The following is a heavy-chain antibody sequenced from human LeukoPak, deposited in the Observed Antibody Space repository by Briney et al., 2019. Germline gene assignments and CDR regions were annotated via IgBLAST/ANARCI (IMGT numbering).Heavy chain of an antibody. J-gene: IGHJ4*02. CDR1: GFTVSSNY. V-gene: IGHV3-53*01. D-gene: IGHD3-22*01. CDR2: IYSGGST. Sequence: PGGTLRLSCAASGFTVSSNYMSGVRQAPGGGLEGVSIIYSGGSTYYADSGKGRFTISRDNSKNTLYLQMNSLRAEDTAVYYCARYRNYYDSSGYYPFDYWGQGSLVTVSS. CDR3: ARYRNYYDSSGYYPFDY.